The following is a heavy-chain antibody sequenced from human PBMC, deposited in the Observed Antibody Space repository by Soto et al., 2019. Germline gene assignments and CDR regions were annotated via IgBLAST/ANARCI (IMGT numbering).Heavy chain of an antibody. CDR1: GLTFSTYS. CDR2: ISSRSDI. D-gene: IGHD2-2*02. Sequence: GGSLRLSCVGSGLTFSTYSISWVRQAPGKGLEWVSSISSRSDIYYADSVKGRFTISRDNAKNSVSLQMNSLRAEDTAVYYCAREYTAWPLAYGLDVWGQGTTVTVSS. J-gene: IGHJ6*02. CDR3: AREYTAWPLAYGLDV. V-gene: IGHV3-21*01.